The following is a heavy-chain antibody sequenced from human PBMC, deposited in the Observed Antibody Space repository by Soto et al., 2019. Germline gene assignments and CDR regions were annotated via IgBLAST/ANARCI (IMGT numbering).Heavy chain of an antibody. CDR2: IYYSGST. J-gene: IGHJ4*02. V-gene: IGHV4-59*05. CDR3: AREQLWSDY. CDR1: GGSISSYY. D-gene: IGHD6-6*01. Sequence: SETLSLTCTVSGGSISSYYWSWIRQPPGKGLEWIGSIYYSGSTYYNPSLKSRVTISVDTSKNQFSLKLSSVTAADTAVYYCAREQLWSDYWGQGTLVTVSS.